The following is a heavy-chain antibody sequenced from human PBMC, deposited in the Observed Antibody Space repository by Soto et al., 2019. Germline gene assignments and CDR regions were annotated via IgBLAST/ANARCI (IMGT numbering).Heavy chain of an antibody. CDR2: INPNSGGT. V-gene: IGHV1-2*02. D-gene: IGHD3-10*01. Sequence: ASVKVSCKASGYTFTGYYMHWGRQAPGQGLECMGWINPNSGGTNYAQKFQGRVTMTRDTSISTAYMELSRLRSDDTAVYYCARVTRYYKGTFDYWGQGTLVTVSS. CDR3: ARVTRYYKGTFDY. J-gene: IGHJ4*02. CDR1: GYTFTGYY.